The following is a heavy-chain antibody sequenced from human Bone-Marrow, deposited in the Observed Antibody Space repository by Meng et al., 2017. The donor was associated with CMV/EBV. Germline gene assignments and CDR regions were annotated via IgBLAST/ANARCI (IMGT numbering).Heavy chain of an antibody. CDR3: ARDRCSSTSCYRTVGYYYGMDV. J-gene: IGHJ6*02. V-gene: IGHV3-7*01. CDR2: IKQDGSEK. D-gene: IGHD2-2*02. Sequence: GESLKISCAASGFTFSSYWMSWVRQAPGKGLEWVANIKQDGSEKYYVDSVKGRFTISRDNAKNTLHLQMNSLRAEDTAVYYCARDRCSSTSCYRTVGYYYGMDVWGQGTTVTVYS. CDR1: GFTFSSYW.